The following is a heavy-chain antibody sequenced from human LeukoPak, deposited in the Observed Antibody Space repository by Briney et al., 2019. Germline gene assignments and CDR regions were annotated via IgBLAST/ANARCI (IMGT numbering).Heavy chain of an antibody. V-gene: IGHV1-2*02. Sequence: GASVKVSCKASGYTFTGYYMHWVRQAPGQGLEWMGWINPNSGGSNYAQKFQGRVTMTRDTSISTAYMELSRLRSDDTAVYYCARDKFGGATDFDYWGQGTLVTVSS. D-gene: IGHD1-26*01. CDR3: ARDKFGGATDFDY. CDR2: INPNSGGS. J-gene: IGHJ4*02. CDR1: GYTFTGYY.